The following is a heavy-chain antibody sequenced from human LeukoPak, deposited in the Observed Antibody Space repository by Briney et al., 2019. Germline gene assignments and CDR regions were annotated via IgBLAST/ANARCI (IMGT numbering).Heavy chain of an antibody. CDR3: AKDPRYYYDSSGYYYDS. CDR2: IKYDGSKE. CDR1: GFTFSGFW. J-gene: IGHJ5*02. D-gene: IGHD3-22*01. Sequence: PGGSLRLSCAASGFTFSGFWMTWVRQAPGRGLEWVANIKYDGSKENYVDSVKGRFTISRDNSKNTLYLQMNSLRAEDTAVYYCAKDPRYYYDSSGYYYDSWGQGTLVTVSS. V-gene: IGHV3-7*01.